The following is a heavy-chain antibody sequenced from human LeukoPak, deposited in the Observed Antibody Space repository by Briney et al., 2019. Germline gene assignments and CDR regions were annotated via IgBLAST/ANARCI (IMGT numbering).Heavy chain of an antibody. J-gene: IGHJ6*02. CDR3: ARGALWFGEFPTGMDV. Sequence: HPGGSLRLSCAASGFSFSHFAMHWVRQAPGKGLEWVAVISYDGSNKYYADSVKGRFTISRDNSKNTLYLQMNSLRAEDTAVYYCARGALWFGEFPTGMDVWGQGTTVTVSS. CDR1: GFSFSHFA. CDR2: ISYDGSNK. V-gene: IGHV3-30-3*01. D-gene: IGHD3-10*01.